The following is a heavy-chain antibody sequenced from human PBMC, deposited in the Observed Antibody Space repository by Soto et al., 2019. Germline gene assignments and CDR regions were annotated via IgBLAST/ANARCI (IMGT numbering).Heavy chain of an antibody. J-gene: IGHJ5*02. D-gene: IGHD3-9*01. Sequence: QVQLVQSGAEVKKPRSSVMVSCKASGGTFSSDAISWVRQAPGQGLEWMGGIIPIFGRANYAQKFHGRVTIPADESTRTAYMELSSLRSEDTAVYYCARDALQYSPFDPWGQGTLVTVSS. V-gene: IGHV1-69*01. CDR3: ARDALQYSPFDP. CDR1: GGTFSSDA. CDR2: IIPIFGRA.